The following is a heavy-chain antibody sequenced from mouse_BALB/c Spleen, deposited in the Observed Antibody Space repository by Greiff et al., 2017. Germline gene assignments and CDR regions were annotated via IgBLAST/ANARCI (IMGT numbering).Heavy chain of an antibody. J-gene: IGHJ1*01. V-gene: IGHV10-1*02. CDR1: GFTFNTYA. Sequence: EVQLVESGGGLVQPKGSLKLSCAASGFTFNTYAMNWVRQAPGKGLEWVARIRSKSNNYATYYADSVKDRFTISRDDSQSMLYLQMSNLKTEDTAMYYCVRHGAYYGSSYGYFDVWGAGTTVTVSS. CDR2: IRSKSNNYAT. D-gene: IGHD1-1*01. CDR3: VRHGAYYGSSYGYFDV.